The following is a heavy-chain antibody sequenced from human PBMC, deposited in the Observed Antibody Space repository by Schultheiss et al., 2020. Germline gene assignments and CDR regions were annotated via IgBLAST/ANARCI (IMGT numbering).Heavy chain of an antibody. CDR3: AANLLRGEDY. V-gene: IGHV4-30-2*01. J-gene: IGHJ4*02. CDR2: IYHSGTT. Sequence: SETLSLTCAVSGGSISSGGYSWSWIRQPPGKGLEWIGYIYHSGTTYSNPSLKSRVTISIDMSKNQFSLKLSSVTAADTAVYYCAANLLRGEDYWGQGTLVTVSS. D-gene: IGHD1-26*01. CDR1: GGSISSGGYS.